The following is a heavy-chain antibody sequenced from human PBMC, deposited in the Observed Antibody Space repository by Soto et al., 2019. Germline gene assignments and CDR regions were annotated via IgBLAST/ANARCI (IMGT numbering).Heavy chain of an antibody. CDR1: GFTFSSYS. CDR2: ISSSSSYI. Sequence: GGSLRLSCAASGFTFSSYSMNWVRQAPGKGLEWVSSISSSSSYIYYADSVKGRFTISRDNAKNSLYLQMNSLRAEDTAVYYCASFELNYINGVLRFLAPHYYYYYMDVWGKGTTVTVSS. D-gene: IGHD3-3*01. CDR3: ASFELNYINGVLRFLAPHYYYYYMDV. J-gene: IGHJ6*03. V-gene: IGHV3-21*01.